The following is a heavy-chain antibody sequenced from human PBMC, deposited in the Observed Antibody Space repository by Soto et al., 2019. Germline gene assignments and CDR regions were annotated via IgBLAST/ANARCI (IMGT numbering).Heavy chain of an antibody. D-gene: IGHD5-18*01. CDR3: ARDRAVDTAMVTGYFDY. CDR2: INPDSGGT. J-gene: IGHJ4*02. CDR1: GYTFTGYY. V-gene: IGHV1-2*04. Sequence: ASVKVSCKASGYTFTGYYMHWVRQAPGQGFEWMGWINPDSGGTNYAQNFQGWVTMTRDTSISTAYIELSRLRSDDTAVYYCARDRAVDTAMVTGYFDYWGLGTLVTVSS.